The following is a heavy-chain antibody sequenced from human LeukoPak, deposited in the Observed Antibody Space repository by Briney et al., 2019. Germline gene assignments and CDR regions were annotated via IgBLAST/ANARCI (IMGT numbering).Heavy chain of an antibody. CDR2: IYDDGSA. D-gene: IGHD3-16*01. Sequence: GGSLRLSCAASGFTVTSNYMSWVRQAPGKGLEWVSVIYDDGSAYYADSVKGRFTISRDNSQNTVFLQMISLRAEDTAVYYCVRISSVTQTSYGHFDYWGQGTLVTVAS. CDR1: GFTVTSNY. V-gene: IGHV3-53*01. CDR3: VRISSVTQTSYGHFDY. J-gene: IGHJ4*02.